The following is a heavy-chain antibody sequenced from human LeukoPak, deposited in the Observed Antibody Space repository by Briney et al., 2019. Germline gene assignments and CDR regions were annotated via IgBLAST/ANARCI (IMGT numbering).Heavy chain of an antibody. CDR1: GFTFHSYG. CDR3: AGGSGWLTDY. J-gene: IGHJ4*02. Sequence: GGTLRLSCAASGFTFHSYGMSWVRQAPGKGLEWVSSISSSSFYIYYADSMKGRFTISRDNARNSLFLQMNSLRAEDTALYYCAGGSGWLTDYWGQGTLVTVSS. D-gene: IGHD6-19*01. CDR2: ISSSSFYI. V-gene: IGHV3-21*01.